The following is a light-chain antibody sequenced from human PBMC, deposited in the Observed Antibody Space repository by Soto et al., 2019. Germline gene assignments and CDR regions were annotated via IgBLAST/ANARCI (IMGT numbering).Light chain of an antibody. J-gene: IGLJ3*02. V-gene: IGLV4-60*02. CDR1: SGHSTYI. Sequence: QPVLTQSSSASASLGSSVKLTCTLSSGHSTYIIAWHQQQPGKAPRYLMKLEGSGSYNKGSEVPDRFSGSSSGADRYLTISNLQFEDEADYYCETWDGNTRVFGGGTKLTVL. CDR2: LEGSGSY. CDR3: ETWDGNTRV.